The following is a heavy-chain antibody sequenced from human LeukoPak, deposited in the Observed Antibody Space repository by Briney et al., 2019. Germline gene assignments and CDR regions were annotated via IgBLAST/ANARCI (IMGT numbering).Heavy chain of an antibody. CDR3: ARDRYSSSTRFDF. CDR1: GLTFSTYA. D-gene: IGHD2-2*01. Sequence: PGGSLRLSCTASGLTFSTYALSWVRQTPGKGLEWLSVISATGSTTYYADSVRGRFTISSDNSKNTLYLQMNSLRVEDTAVYYCARDRYSSSTRFDFWGQGTLVTVSS. V-gene: IGHV3-23*01. CDR2: ISATGSTT. J-gene: IGHJ4*02.